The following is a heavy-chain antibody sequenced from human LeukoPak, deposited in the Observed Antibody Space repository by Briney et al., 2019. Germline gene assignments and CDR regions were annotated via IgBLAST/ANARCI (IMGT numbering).Heavy chain of an antibody. CDR1: GFTFSSYW. Sequence: GGSLRLSCAASGFTFSSYWMSWVRQAPGKGLVWVSRINSDGSSTSYADSVKGRFTISRDNAKNTLYLQMNSLRAEDTAVYYCARDGDTAMRYYYYYMDVWGKGTTVTISS. CDR3: ARDGDTAMRYYYYYMDV. CDR2: INSDGSST. D-gene: IGHD5-18*01. J-gene: IGHJ6*03. V-gene: IGHV3-74*01.